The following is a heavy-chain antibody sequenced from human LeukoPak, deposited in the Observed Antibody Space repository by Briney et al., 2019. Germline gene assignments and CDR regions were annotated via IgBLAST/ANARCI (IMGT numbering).Heavy chain of an antibody. CDR3: ARDRHIAAAVYYYYMDV. V-gene: IGHV1-2*06. CDR1: GYTFTGYY. D-gene: IGHD6-13*01. Sequence: ASVKVSCKASGYTFTGYYMHWVRQAPGQGLEWMGRINSNSGGTDYAQRVQGRVTMTTDTSTSTAYMELRSLRSDDTAVYYCARDRHIAAAVYYYYMDVWGKGTPVTVSS. J-gene: IGHJ6*03. CDR2: INSNSGGT.